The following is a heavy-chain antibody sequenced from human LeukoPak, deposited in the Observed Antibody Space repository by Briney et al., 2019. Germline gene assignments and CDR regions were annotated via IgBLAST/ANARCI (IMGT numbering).Heavy chain of an antibody. Sequence: PGGSLRLSCAASGFNFDEYAMHWVRQAPGKGLEWVSGISWNSGTICYADSVKGRFTISRDNAKNSLYLEMNSLRAEDMALYYCAKGQKYYYYYYMDVWGRGTTVSVSS. CDR2: ISWNSGTI. CDR1: GFNFDEYA. V-gene: IGHV3-9*03. J-gene: IGHJ6*03. CDR3: AKGQKYYYYYYMDV.